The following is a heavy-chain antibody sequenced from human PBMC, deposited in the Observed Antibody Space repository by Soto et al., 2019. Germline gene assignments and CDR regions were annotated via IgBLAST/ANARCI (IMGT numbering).Heavy chain of an antibody. J-gene: IGHJ4*02. CDR2: IYYTGNT. D-gene: IGHD1-1*01. Sequence: QVQLQESGPGLVKPSQTLSLTCTVSGGSISSGGTGSYWTWIRQLPGKGLEWIGYIYYTGNTYYNPSLKSRQTISIETSENQFSLKLTSVTAADTAVYFCASGHDAYKVRYWGQGTLVTVSS. CDR1: GGSISSGGTGSY. CDR3: ASGHDAYKVRY. V-gene: IGHV4-31*03.